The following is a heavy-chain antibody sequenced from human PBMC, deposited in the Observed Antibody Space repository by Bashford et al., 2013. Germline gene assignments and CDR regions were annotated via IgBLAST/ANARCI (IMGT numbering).Heavy chain of an antibody. V-gene: IGHV3-30-3*01. CDR1: GFTFTSYA. CDR3: ARVHDYADYGPLH. CDR2: ISYDGSNK. Sequence: GSLRLSCAVSGFTFTSYAIHWVRQAPGKGLEWVAVISYDGSNKYYADSVKGRFSISRDNSKNTLHLQMNSLRAEDTAVYYCARVHDYADYGPLHWGQGTLVTVSS. D-gene: IGHD4-17*01. J-gene: IGHJ4*02.